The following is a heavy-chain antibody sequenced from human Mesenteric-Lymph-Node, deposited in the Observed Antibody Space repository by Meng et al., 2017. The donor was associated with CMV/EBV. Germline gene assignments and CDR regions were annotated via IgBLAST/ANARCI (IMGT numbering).Heavy chain of an antibody. CDR3: AKCRSGIPAALNH. Sequence: GGSLRLSCAASGFTVSSNYMSWVRQAPGKGLEWVSVIYSSGDTYYADSVKGRFTISSDNSKNTLYLQMNSLRAEDTAVYYCAKCRSGIPAALNHWGQGTLVTVSS. J-gene: IGHJ5*02. D-gene: IGHD6-13*01. CDR1: GFTVSSNY. CDR2: IYSSGDT. V-gene: IGHV3-53*01.